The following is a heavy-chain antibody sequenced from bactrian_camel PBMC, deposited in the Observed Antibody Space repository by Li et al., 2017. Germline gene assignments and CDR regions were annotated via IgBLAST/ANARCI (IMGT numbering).Heavy chain of an antibody. V-gene: IGHV3-3*01. CDR2: IVSGGGMR. J-gene: IGHJ4*01. CDR3: AAIPNATPADCYSGSQVPSY. CDR1: GDTYSRKC. D-gene: IGHD3*01. Sequence: HVQLVESGGDLVQAGGSLRLSCAASGDTYSRKCMAWFRQAPGKEREEVASIVSGGGMRYFLDSVVRRFSISQDNAKNTVYLQMNNLKPEDTGTYYCAAIPNATPADCYSGSQVPSYWGQGTQVTVS.